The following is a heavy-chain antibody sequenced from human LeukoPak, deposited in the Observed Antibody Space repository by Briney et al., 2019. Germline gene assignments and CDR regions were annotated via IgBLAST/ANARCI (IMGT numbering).Heavy chain of an antibody. V-gene: IGHV3-48*04. Sequence: GRSLRLSCAASGFTFSSYSMNWVRQAPGKGLEWVSYISSSSSTIYYADSVKGRFTISRDNAKNSLYLQMNSLRAEDTAIYYCAREDSSGLDYWGQGTLVTVSS. D-gene: IGHD6-19*01. CDR2: ISSSSSTI. CDR3: AREDSSGLDY. J-gene: IGHJ4*02. CDR1: GFTFSSYS.